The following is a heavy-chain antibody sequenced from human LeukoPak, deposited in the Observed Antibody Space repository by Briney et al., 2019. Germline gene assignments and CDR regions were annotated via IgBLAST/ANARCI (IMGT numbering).Heavy chain of an antibody. V-gene: IGHV3-33*08. J-gene: IGHJ4*02. Sequence: TGGSLRLSCAASGFAVIDNYMNWVRQAPGKGLEWVAIIWSDGTNEKYANSVKGRFTISRDNFENTVYLQMNSLRAEDTAVYYCARASGTGSYILDYWGQGTLLTVSP. CDR3: ARASGTGSYILDY. CDR1: GFAVIDNY. D-gene: IGHD1-26*01. CDR2: IWSDGTNE.